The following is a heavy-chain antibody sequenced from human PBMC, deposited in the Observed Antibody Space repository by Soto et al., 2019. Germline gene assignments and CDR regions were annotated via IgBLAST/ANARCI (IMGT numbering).Heavy chain of an antibody. D-gene: IGHD3-22*01. Sequence: ASVKVSCKASGFTFTSFYMHWVRQAPGQGPEWMGIMHPYGGSTGYAQKFQGRVTLTRDTSTRTDYMALSSLRSDDTAVYYCAILYYYDSGDYYSNYQYYGMDVWGQGTTVTVSS. V-gene: IGHV1-46*01. CDR3: AILYYYDSGDYYSNYQYYGMDV. J-gene: IGHJ6*02. CDR2: MHPYGGST. CDR1: GFTFTSFY.